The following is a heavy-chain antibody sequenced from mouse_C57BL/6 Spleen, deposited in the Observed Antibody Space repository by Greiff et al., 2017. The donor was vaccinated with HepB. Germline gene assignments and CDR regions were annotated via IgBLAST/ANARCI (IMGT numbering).Heavy chain of an antibody. CDR2: VYPYNGGT. J-gene: IGHJ1*01. CDR1: GFTFTDYY. Sequence: EVQLQQSGPVLVKPGPSVKISCKASGFTFTDYYMHWVKQSHGKSLVWIGLVYPYNGGTSYNQKFNGKATLTVDTSSSKAYMVRNSLTSEDSAVYYCARGDDSGYFDVCGPGTTGTVSS. CDR3: ARGDDSGYFDV. D-gene: IGHD2-4*01. V-gene: IGHV1-36*01.